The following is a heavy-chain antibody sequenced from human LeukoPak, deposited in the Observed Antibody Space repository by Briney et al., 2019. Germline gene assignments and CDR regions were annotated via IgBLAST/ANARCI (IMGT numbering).Heavy chain of an antibody. D-gene: IGHD6-13*01. CDR2: IYTSGST. Sequence: SETLSLTCTVSGGSISSSSYYWGWIRQPPGKGLEWIGRIYTSGSTNYNPSLKSRVTMSVDTSKNQFSLKLSSVTAADTAVYYCARHEYSSSSKDWFDPWGQGTLVTVSS. J-gene: IGHJ5*02. V-gene: IGHV4-61*05. CDR3: ARHEYSSSSKDWFDP. CDR1: GGSISSSSYY.